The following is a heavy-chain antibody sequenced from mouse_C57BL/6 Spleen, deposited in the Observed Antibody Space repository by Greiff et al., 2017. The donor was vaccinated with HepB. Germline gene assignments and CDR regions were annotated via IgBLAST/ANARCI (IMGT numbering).Heavy chain of an antibody. Sequence: VQLQQSGAELVKPGASVKLSCKASGYTFTSYWMHWVKQRPGQGLEWIGMIHPNSGSTNYNEKFKSKATLTVDKSSSTAYMQLSSLTSEDSAVYYCAPDGSYAMGYWGQGTSVTVSS. V-gene: IGHV1-64*01. J-gene: IGHJ4*01. D-gene: IGHD2-3*01. CDR3: APDGSYAMGY. CDR2: IHPNSGST. CDR1: GYTFTSYW.